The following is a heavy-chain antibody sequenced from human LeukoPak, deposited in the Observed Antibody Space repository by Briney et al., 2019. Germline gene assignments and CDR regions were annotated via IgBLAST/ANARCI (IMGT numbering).Heavy chain of an antibody. CDR1: GESVSSTGAS. J-gene: IGHJ4*02. V-gene: IGHV6-1*01. D-gene: IGHD5-24*01. Sequence: SQTLSLTCAISGESVSSTGASWNWIRQSPSRGLEWLGRTYYRSQWYYEYALSVKSRIIVAPDTSKDQFSLQLNSVTPEDTAVYYCVRGNYNFDYWGQGSLVTVSS. CDR2: TYYRSQWYY. CDR3: VRGNYNFDY.